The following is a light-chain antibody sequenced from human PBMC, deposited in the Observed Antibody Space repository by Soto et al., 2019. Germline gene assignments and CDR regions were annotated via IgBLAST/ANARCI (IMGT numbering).Light chain of an antibody. CDR2: DVS. V-gene: IGLV2-14*03. CDR3: ISYTTTGTYV. CDR1: SSDVGGFNY. Sequence: QSALTQPASVSGSPGQSIAISCTGTSSDVGGFNYVSWYQQHPGKAPKFMIYDVSSRPSGVSDRFSGSKSGNTASLTISGLQAEDEADYYCISYTTTGTYVFGTGTKVTVL. J-gene: IGLJ1*01.